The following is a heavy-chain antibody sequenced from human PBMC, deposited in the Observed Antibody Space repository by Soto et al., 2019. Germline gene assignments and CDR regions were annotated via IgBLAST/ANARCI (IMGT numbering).Heavy chain of an antibody. CDR2: INHSGST. D-gene: IGHD2-8*02. Sequence: SETLSLTCTVSGGSISSSSYYWGWIRQPPGTGLEWIGEINHSGSTNYNPSLKSRVTISVDTSKNQFSLKLTSVTAADTAVYYCARDKITGRFDYWGQGTLVTVSS. CDR3: ARDKITGRFDY. V-gene: IGHV4-39*07. J-gene: IGHJ4*02. CDR1: GGSISSSSYY.